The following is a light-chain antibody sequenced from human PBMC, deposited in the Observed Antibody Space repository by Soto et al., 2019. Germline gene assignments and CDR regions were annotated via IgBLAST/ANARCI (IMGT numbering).Light chain of an antibody. J-gene: IGKJ3*01. Sequence: ERVMKQSPATLSVSPGERATLSCRASQSVSSDLAWYQQKSGQAPMRLIYDASTSATGIPAMFSGSGSVTEFTLTISSLQSEDFAVYYCQQYNNWPPFTFGPGTKVDI. V-gene: IGKV3-15*01. CDR1: QSVSSD. CDR3: QQYNNWPPFT. CDR2: DAS.